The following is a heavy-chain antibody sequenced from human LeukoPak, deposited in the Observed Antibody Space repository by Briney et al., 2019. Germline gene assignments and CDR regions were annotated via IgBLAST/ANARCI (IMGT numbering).Heavy chain of an antibody. Sequence: GGSLRLSCAASGFTFNSHWMHWVRQAPGKGLVWVSRINSDGSSTSYADSVKGRFTISGDNAKNTLYLQMNSLRAEDTAVYYCARGSSSSWWGFDYWGQGTLVAVSS. V-gene: IGHV3-74*01. D-gene: IGHD6-13*01. J-gene: IGHJ4*02. CDR2: INSDGSST. CDR3: ARGSSSSWWGFDY. CDR1: GFTFNSHW.